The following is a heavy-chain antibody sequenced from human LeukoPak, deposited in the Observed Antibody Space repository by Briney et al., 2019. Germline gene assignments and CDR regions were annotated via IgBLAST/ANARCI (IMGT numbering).Heavy chain of an antibody. Sequence: PGGSLRLSCAASGFTFDDYAMSWVRQTPGKGLEWVSGINWNGGSTGYADSVKGRFTISRDNAKYSLYLEMNSLRAEDTALYHCRRGGYGSGSYYYYYYMDVWGKGTTVTVSS. J-gene: IGHJ6*03. CDR2: INWNGGST. CDR3: RRGGYGSGSYYYYYYMDV. D-gene: IGHD3-10*01. V-gene: IGHV3-20*01. CDR1: GFTFDDYA.